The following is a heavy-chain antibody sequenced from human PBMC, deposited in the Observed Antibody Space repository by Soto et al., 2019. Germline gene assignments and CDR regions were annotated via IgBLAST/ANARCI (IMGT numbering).Heavy chain of an antibody. CDR2: IYYSGST. V-gene: IGHV4-30-4*01. CDR3: ARRIAAAGRDAFDI. Sequence: SETLSLTCTVSGGSISSGDYYWSWIRQPPGKGLEWIGYIYYSGSTYHNPSLKSRVTISVDTPKNQFSLKLSSVTAADTAVYYCARRIAAAGRDAFDIWGQGTMVTVSS. CDR1: GGSISSGDYY. D-gene: IGHD6-13*01. J-gene: IGHJ3*02.